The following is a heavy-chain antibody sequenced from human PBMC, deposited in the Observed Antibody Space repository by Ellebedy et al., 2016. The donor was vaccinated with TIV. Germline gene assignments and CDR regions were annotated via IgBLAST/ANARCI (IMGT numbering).Heavy chain of an antibody. D-gene: IGHD3-22*01. CDR3: VRDLTNYGSSSY. V-gene: IGHV1-2*02. CDR2: INPNSGDT. CDR1: GYTFTGYY. J-gene: IGHJ4*02. Sequence: AASVKVSCKASGYTFTGYYIHWVRQAPGQGLEWMAWINPNSGDTAYAQNLQGRVTVTGDTSISTAYMELSKMISDDTAVDYCVRDLTNYGSSSYWGQGTLVTVSS.